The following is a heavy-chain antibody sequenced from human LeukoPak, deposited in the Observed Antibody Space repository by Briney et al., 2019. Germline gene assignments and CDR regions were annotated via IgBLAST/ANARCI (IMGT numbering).Heavy chain of an antibody. D-gene: IGHD3-9*01. CDR3: ARGGNFDWLFPTYYYYYYMDV. J-gene: IGHJ6*03. CDR1: GYTFTSYD. Sequence: GASVKVSCKASGYTFTSYDINWVRQATGQGLEWMGWMNPNSGNTGYAQKFQGRVTMTRNTSISTAYMELSSLRSEDTAVYYCARGGNFDWLFPTYYYYYYMDVWGKGTTVTISS. CDR2: MNPNSGNT. V-gene: IGHV1-8*01.